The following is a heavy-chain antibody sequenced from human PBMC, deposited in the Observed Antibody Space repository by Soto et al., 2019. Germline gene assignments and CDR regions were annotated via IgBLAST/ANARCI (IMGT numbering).Heavy chain of an antibody. J-gene: IGHJ4*02. CDR1: GFTFSSYA. V-gene: IGHV3-23*01. CDR2: ISGSGDNT. Sequence: GGSLRLSCAASGFTFSSYAMSWVLQAPWKGLEWVSGISGSGDNTYYTDSVKGRFTISRDNSKNTLYLQMNSLRAEDTAVYYCAKDEDTAMIYYFDYWGQGTLVTVSS. D-gene: IGHD5-18*01. CDR3: AKDEDTAMIYYFDY.